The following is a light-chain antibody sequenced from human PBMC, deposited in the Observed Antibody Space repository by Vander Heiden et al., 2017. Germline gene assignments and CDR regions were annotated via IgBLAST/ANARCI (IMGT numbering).Light chain of an antibody. CDR3: QQFYSAPVT. Sequence: DNVVTQSPDFLAVSLGVRATINCKSSQGFLYSSNNKNYLALIQQKRGQPPKLLIYWATTREAGVPDRFGVSGSGTDFTLTISSLQAKYVAVYYCQQFYSAPVTFGGGTKVEIK. J-gene: IGKJ4*01. V-gene: IGKV4-1*01. CDR2: WAT. CDR1: QGFLYSSNNKNY.